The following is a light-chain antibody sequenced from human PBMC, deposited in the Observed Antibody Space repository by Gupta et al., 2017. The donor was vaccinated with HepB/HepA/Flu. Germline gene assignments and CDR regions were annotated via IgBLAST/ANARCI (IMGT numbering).Light chain of an antibody. CDR3: QSYDSSMSGWV. V-gene: IGLV1-40*01. Sequence: QSVLTQPRSVSGAPGQRVTITCTGSSSNIGAGYDVHWYQQLPGTAPKLLIYGNSTRPSGGPDRFSGSKSGTSASLAITGLQAEDEADYYCQSYDSSMSGWVFGGGTKLTVL. CDR2: GNS. J-gene: IGLJ3*02. CDR1: SSNIGAGYD.